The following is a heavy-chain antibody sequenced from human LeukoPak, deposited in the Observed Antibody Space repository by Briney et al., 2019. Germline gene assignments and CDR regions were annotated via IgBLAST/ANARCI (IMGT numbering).Heavy chain of an antibody. J-gene: IGHJ4*02. CDR1: GFTFDDYA. CDR2: ISGDGGST. CDR3: TKSRSDAWSGSFDY. V-gene: IGHV3-43*02. D-gene: IGHD3-10*01. Sequence: GGSLRLSCAASGFTFDDYAMHWVRQAPGKGLEWVSLISGDGGSTYYADSVKGRFSISRDNSKNTVDVQMNSLRLEDTAVYYCTKSRSDAWSGSFDYWGQGTLVTVSS.